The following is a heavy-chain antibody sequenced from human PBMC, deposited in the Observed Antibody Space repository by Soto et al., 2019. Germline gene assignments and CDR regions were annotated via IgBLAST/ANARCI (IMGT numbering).Heavy chain of an antibody. V-gene: IGHV4-39*01. CDR3: ARLETGY. Sequence: PSETLSLTCTVSGGSISSSSYYWGWIRQPPGKGLEWIGSIYYSGSTYYNPSLKSRVTISVDTSKNQFSLKLSSVTAADTAVYYCARLETGYWGQGTLVTVSS. J-gene: IGHJ4*02. CDR1: GGSISSSSYY. CDR2: IYYSGST.